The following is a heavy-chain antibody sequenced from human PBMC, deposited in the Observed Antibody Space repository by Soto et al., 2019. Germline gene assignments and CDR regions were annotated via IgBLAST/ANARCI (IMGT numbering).Heavy chain of an antibody. CDR2: IYYSGST. J-gene: IGHJ4*02. D-gene: IGHD5-18*01. Sequence: SETLSLTCTVSGGSISSGDYYWSWIRQPPGKGLEWIGYIYYSGSTYYNPSLKSRVTISVDTSKNQFSLKLSSVTAADTAVYYCVRVSTIQLWNFDYWGQGIPVTVSS. CDR3: VRVSTIQLWNFDY. CDR1: GGSISSGDYY. V-gene: IGHV4-30-4*01.